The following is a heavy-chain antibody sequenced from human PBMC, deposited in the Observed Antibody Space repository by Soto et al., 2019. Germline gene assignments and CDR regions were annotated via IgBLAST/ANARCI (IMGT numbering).Heavy chain of an antibody. Sequence: EVQLVESGGGLVQPGRSLRLSCAASGFTFDDYAMHWVRQAPGKGLEWVSGISWNSGSIGYADSVKGRFTISRDNAKNSLYLQMNSLRAEDTALYYCAKGRGALRYFDWLLYGYTLDYWGQGTLVTFSS. J-gene: IGHJ4*02. CDR1: GFTFDDYA. D-gene: IGHD3-9*01. V-gene: IGHV3-9*01. CDR2: ISWNSGSI. CDR3: AKGRGALRYFDWLLYGYTLDY.